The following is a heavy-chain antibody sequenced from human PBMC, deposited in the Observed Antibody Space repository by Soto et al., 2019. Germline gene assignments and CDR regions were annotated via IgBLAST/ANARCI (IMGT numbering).Heavy chain of an antibody. J-gene: IGHJ6*02. Sequence: TLSLTCTVSGGSISSGGYYWSWIRQHPGKGLEWIGYIYYSGSTYYNPSLKSRVTISVDTSKNQFSLKLSSVTAADTAVYYCARDRPNHGPGSYGMDVWGQGTTVTVSS. D-gene: IGHD3-10*01. CDR2: IYYSGST. V-gene: IGHV4-31*03. CDR3: ARDRPNHGPGSYGMDV. CDR1: GGSISSGGYY.